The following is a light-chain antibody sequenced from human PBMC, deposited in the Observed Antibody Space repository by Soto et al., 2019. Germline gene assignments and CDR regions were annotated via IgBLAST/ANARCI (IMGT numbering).Light chain of an antibody. CDR2: LNPDGTH. J-gene: IGLJ2*01. CDR1: TRHRSYA. CDR3: QTWGTAMVV. V-gene: IGLV4-69*01. Sequence: QPALTQSPSASASLGASVKLTCTLSTRHRSYAIAWHQHQPEKGPRFLMTLNPDGTHRKGDGIPDRFSGSSSGAERYLTISSLQSEDEADYYCQTWGTAMVVFGGGTKLTVL.